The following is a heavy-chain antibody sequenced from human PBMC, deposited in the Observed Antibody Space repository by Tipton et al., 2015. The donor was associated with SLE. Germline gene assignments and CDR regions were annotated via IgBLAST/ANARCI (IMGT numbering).Heavy chain of an antibody. J-gene: IGHJ4*02. CDR3: AKERQHLAEWTFDY. CDR2: LSYDGSNK. CDR1: GFSFSSYG. V-gene: IGHV3-30*18. Sequence: SLRLSCAASGFSFSSYGMHWVRQAPGKGLEWVAVLSYDGSNKYYADSVKGRFTISRDNSKNTLYLQMNSLRPEDTAVYYCAKERQHLAEWTFDYWGQGTLVTVSS. D-gene: IGHD6-13*01.